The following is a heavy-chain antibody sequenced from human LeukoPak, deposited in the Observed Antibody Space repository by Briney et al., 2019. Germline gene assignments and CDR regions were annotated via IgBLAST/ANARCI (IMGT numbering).Heavy chain of an antibody. CDR2: ISGSGGST. Sequence: GGSLRLSCAASGFTFSSYAMSWVRQAPGKGLEWVSAISGSGGSTYYADSVKGRFTISRDNSKNTLYLQMNSLRAEDTAIYYCAKDTSKSSSWSENHDAFDSWGQGTMVTVSS. J-gene: IGHJ3*02. CDR3: AKDTSKSSSWSENHDAFDS. V-gene: IGHV3-23*01. D-gene: IGHD6-13*01. CDR1: GFTFSSYA.